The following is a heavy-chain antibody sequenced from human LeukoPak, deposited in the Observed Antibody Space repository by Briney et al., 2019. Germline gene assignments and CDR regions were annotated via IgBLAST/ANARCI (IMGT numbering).Heavy chain of an antibody. Sequence: GGSLRLSCSASGFTFSTYVMYWLRQAPGKGLEYVSGISSNGGSTYYADSVKGRFTISRDNSKNTLYLQMSSLRAEDTAVYYCVKVRRSGVAVAGLDYWGQGTLVTVPS. CDR2: ISSNGGST. CDR3: VKVRRSGVAVAGLDY. CDR1: GFTFSTYV. D-gene: IGHD6-19*01. J-gene: IGHJ4*02. V-gene: IGHV3-64D*06.